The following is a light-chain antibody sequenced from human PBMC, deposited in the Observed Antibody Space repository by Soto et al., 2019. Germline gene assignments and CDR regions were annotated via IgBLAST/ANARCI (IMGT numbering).Light chain of an antibody. CDR3: QQYNSYWGT. V-gene: IGKV1-5*01. J-gene: IGKJ1*01. Sequence: DIQMTQSPSTLSASVGDRVTITCRASQSISRWLAWNQQKPGKAPKLLIYDASSLESGVPSRFSGSGSGTEFTLTISSLQPDDFATYYCQQYNSYWGTFGQGTKVDIK. CDR1: QSISRW. CDR2: DAS.